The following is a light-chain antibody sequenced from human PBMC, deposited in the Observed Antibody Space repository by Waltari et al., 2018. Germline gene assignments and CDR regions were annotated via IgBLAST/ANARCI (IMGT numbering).Light chain of an antibody. CDR1: QSLVFSDGNIY. CDR3: MQATHWPYT. Sequence: DAVMTQSPLSLPVTLGQPASIPSRSSQSLVFSDGNIYLNWFPQRPGQSPRRIIYKVSNRDSGVPDRFSGSGSGTDFTLKISRVEAEDVGGVYYCMQATHWPYTFGQGTKLEIK. V-gene: IGKV2-30*01. J-gene: IGKJ2*01. CDR2: KVS.